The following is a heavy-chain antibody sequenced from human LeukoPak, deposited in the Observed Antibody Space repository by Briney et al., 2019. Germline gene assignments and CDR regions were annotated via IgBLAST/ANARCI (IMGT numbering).Heavy chain of an antibody. Sequence: GASVKVSCKASGYTFTGYYMHWVRQAPGQGLEWMGWISAYNGNTNYAQKLQGRVTMTTDTSTSTAYMELRSLRSDDTAVYYCARVSGVRYFDWLLHIDDYWGQGTLVTVSS. J-gene: IGHJ4*02. CDR2: ISAYNGNT. V-gene: IGHV1-18*04. CDR3: ARVSGVRYFDWLLHIDDY. D-gene: IGHD3-9*01. CDR1: GYTFTGYY.